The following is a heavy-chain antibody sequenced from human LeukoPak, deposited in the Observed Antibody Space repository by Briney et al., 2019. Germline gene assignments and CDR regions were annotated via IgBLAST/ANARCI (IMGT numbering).Heavy chain of an antibody. V-gene: IGHV3-30*18. Sequence: GGSLRLSCAASGFTFSSYGMHWVRQAPGKGLEWVAVISYDGSNKYYADSVKGRFTISRDNSKNTLYLQMNSLRAEDTAVYYCAKVGATPHARYYYYYYGMDVWGRGTTVTVSS. D-gene: IGHD1-26*01. CDR3: AKVGATPHARYYYYYYGMDV. CDR1: GFTFSSYG. J-gene: IGHJ6*02. CDR2: ISYDGSNK.